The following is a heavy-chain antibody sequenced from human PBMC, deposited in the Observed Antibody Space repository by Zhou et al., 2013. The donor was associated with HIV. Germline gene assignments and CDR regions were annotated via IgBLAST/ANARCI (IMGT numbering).Heavy chain of an antibody. J-gene: IGHJ6*04. CDR2: MNPNSGNT. CDR3: ARGTRFYDYMRFKYTYFMDV. D-gene: IGHD4-4*01. V-gene: IGHV1-8*03. Sequence: QVHLVQSGAEVKKPGASVKVSCKASASTLSTLDVTWVRQAAGQGLEWMGWMNPNSGNTGYTQKFQGRVVITRDTATSTFYLDLSSLASEDTAVYFCARGTRFYDYMRFKYTYFMDVWGTGTSVIVST. CDR1: ASTLSTLD.